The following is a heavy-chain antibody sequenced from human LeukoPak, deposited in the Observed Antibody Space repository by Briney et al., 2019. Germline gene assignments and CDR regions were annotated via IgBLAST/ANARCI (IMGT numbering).Heavy chain of an antibody. V-gene: IGHV3-33*01. D-gene: IGHD3-22*01. CDR3: ARVHYDSSGYYTSYYYYGMDV. CDR1: GFTFSSYG. Sequence: GGSLRLSCAASGFTFSSYGMHWVRQAPGKGLEWVAVIWYDGSNKYYADSVKGRFTISRDNPKNTLYLQMNSLRAEDTAVYYCARVHYDSSGYYTSYYYYGMDVWGQGTTVTVSS. J-gene: IGHJ6*02. CDR2: IWYDGSNK.